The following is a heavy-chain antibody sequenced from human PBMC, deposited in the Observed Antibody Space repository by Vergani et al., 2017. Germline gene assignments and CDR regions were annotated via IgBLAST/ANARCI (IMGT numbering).Heavy chain of an antibody. CDR3: ARDPRKYYDSRGYYWNYYGMDG. D-gene: IGHD3-22*01. V-gene: IGHV4-61*02. J-gene: IGHJ6*02. Sequence: QVQLQESGPGLVKPSQTLSLTCTVSGGSISSGSYYWSWIRQPAGKGLEWIGRIYTSGSPNYNPSLKSRVTISVDTSKNQFYLKLSAVTAADTAGYYCARDPRKYYDSRGYYWNYYGMDGWGQGTTGTVSS. CDR2: IYTSGSP. CDR1: GGSISSGSYY.